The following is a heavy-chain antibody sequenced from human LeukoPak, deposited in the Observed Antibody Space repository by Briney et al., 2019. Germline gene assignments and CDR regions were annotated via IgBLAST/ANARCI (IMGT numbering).Heavy chain of an antibody. CDR3: ARDIPEQWRPFDY. V-gene: IGHV3-21*01. CDR1: GFTFSSYS. CDR2: ISSSSSYI. Sequence: PGGSLRLSCAASGFTFSSYSTNWVRQAPGKGLEWVSSISSSSSYIYYADSVKGRFTISRDNAKNSLYLQMNSLRAEDTAVYYCARDIPEQWRPFDYWGQGTLVTVSS. J-gene: IGHJ4*02. D-gene: IGHD6-19*01.